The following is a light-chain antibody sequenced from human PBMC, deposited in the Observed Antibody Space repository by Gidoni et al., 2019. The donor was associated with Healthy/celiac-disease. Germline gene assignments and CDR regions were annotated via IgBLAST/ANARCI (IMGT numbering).Light chain of an antibody. CDR1: QDISNY. V-gene: IGKV1-33*01. J-gene: IGKJ3*01. Sequence: IQMTQSPSSLSASVGDRVTITCQASQDISNYLNWYPQKPGKAPKLLIYDASSLETGVPSRFSGSGSGTDFTFTIRSLQPEDIATYYCQQYDNLLFTFAPXTKVDIK. CDR2: DAS. CDR3: QQYDNLLFT.